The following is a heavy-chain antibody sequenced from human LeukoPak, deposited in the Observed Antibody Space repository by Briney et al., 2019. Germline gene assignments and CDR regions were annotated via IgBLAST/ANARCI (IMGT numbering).Heavy chain of an antibody. J-gene: IGHJ4*02. CDR1: GGSISSSSYY. Sequence: SETLSLTCTVSGGSISSSSYYWGWIRQPPGKGLEWIGTIYYSGSTYYSPSLQSQVSISVDTSKNQFSLRLSSVTAADTAVYFCARRRSRDGYRDHWGQGTLVTVSS. CDR3: ARRRSRDGYRDH. CDR2: IYYSGST. D-gene: IGHD5-24*01. V-gene: IGHV4-39*01.